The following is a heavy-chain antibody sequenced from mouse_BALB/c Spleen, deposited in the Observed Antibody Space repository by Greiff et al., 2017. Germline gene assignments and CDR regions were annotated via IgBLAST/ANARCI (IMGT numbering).Heavy chain of an antibody. D-gene: IGHD2-2*01. J-gene: IGHJ2*01. CDR1: GFTFSDYY. CDR2: ISDGGSYT. CDR3: ARAGGDDGRPHFDY. V-gene: IGHV5-4*02. Sequence: DVMLVESGGGLVKPGGSLKLSCAASGFTFSDYYMYWVRQTPEKRLEWVATISDGGSYTYYPDSVKGRFTISRDNAKNNLYLQMSSLKSEDTAMYYCARAGGDDGRPHFDYWGQGTTLTVSS.